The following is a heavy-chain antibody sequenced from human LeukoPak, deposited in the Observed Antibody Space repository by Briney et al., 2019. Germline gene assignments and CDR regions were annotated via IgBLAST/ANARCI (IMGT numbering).Heavy chain of an antibody. V-gene: IGHV3-23*01. D-gene: IGHD3-22*01. J-gene: IGHJ5*02. CDR1: GFTFDDYA. CDR3: AKVPNSSGYLDWFDP. CDR2: ISGSGGST. Sequence: GGSLRLSCAASGFTFDDYAMSWVRQAPGKGLEWVSAISGSGGSTYYADSVKGRFTISRDNSKNTLYLQMNSLRAEDTAVYYCAKVPNSSGYLDWFDPWGQGTLVIVSS.